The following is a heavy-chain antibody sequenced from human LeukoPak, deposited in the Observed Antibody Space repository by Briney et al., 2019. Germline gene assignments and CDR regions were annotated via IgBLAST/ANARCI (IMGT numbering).Heavy chain of an antibody. CDR3: AKHYDILTGYSDY. Sequence: PGGSLRLSCAASGFTFSSYAMSWVRQAPGKGLEWVSAISGSGGSTYYVDSVKGRFTISRDNSKNTLYLQMNSLRAEDTAVYYCAKHYDILTGYSDYWGQGTLVTVPS. CDR2: ISGSGGST. D-gene: IGHD3-9*01. J-gene: IGHJ4*02. CDR1: GFTFSSYA. V-gene: IGHV3-23*01.